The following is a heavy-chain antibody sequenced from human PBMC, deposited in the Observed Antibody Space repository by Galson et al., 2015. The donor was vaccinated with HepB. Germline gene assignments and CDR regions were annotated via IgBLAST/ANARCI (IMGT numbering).Heavy chain of an antibody. CDR1: GFTFSSVA. V-gene: IGHV3-30*18. D-gene: IGHD5-24*01. J-gene: IGHJ4*02. Sequence: SLRLSCAASGFTFSSVAIHWVRQAPGKGLEWVALISNDGSNKYYADSVKGRFTISRDNSKNTLYLQMNSLRPEDTAVYYCAKVHDGYNSWWGQGTLVTVSS. CDR3: AKVHDGYNSW. CDR2: ISNDGSNK.